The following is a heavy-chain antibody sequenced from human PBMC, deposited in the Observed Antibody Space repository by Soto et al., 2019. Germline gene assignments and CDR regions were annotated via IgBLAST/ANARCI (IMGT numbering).Heavy chain of an antibody. CDR2: IYYSGST. CDR1: GGSISSYY. CDR3: ARGKVDDYIWGSYRPDAFDI. J-gene: IGHJ3*02. V-gene: IGHV4-59*01. Sequence: SETLSLTCTVSGGSISSYYWSWIRQPPGKGLEWIGYIYYSGSTNYNPSLKSRVTISVDTFKNQFSLKLSSVTAADTAVYYCARGKVDDYIWGSYRPDAFDIWGQGIMVTVSS. D-gene: IGHD3-16*02.